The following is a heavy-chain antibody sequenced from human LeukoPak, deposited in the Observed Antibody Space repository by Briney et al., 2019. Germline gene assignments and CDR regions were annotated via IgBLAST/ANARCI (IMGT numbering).Heavy chain of an antibody. CDR3: ASARDASHYYGSGSYYALDY. D-gene: IGHD3-10*01. J-gene: IGHJ4*02. CDR2: MNPNSGNT. V-gene: IGHV1-8*01. Sequence: GASVKVSCKASGYTFTSYDINWVRQATGQGLEWMGWMNPNSGNTGYAQKFQGRVTMTRNTSISTAYVELSSLRSEDTAVYYCASARDASHYYGSGSYYALDYWGQGTLVTVSS. CDR1: GYTFTSYD.